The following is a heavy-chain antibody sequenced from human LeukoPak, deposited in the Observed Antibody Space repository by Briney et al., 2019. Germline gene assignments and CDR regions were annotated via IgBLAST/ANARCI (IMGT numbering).Heavy chain of an antibody. CDR1: GFTFSNYW. J-gene: IGHJ4*02. Sequence: GGSLILSCAASGFTFSNYWMHWVRQVPGKGLVWVSRINNLGTSTNYADSVRGRFTISRDDAKNTLYLQMNSLRAEDTAVYYCARGGGAYYFDYWGRGTLVTVSS. CDR3: ARGGGAYYFDY. CDR2: INNLGTST. V-gene: IGHV3-74*01. D-gene: IGHD3-10*01.